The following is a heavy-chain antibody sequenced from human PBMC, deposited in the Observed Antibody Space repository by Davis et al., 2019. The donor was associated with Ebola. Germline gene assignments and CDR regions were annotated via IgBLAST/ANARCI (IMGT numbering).Heavy chain of an antibody. V-gene: IGHV3-30*18. CDR3: AKLRSHDNTDSSDDFYLDL. CDR1: GFTFDDYS. D-gene: IGHD3-22*01. J-gene: IGHJ2*01. CDR2: ISSDGRRE. Sequence: GESLKISCAVSGFTFDDYSMNWVRQAPGKGLEWVALISSDGRREYYADSVEGRFTISKDNSGNTLYLHMNALTAEDTALYYCAKLRSHDNTDSSDDFYLDLWGRGTLVTVSS.